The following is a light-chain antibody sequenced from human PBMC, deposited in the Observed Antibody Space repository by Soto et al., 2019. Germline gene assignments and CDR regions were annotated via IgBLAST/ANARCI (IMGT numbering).Light chain of an antibody. V-gene: IGKV3-15*01. CDR2: GAS. CDR1: QSVSSN. J-gene: IGKJ5*01. Sequence: EIMMTQSPATLSVSPGERATLSCRASQSVSSNLAWYQQKPGQAPRLLIYGASTRATGIPAMFSGSGSGTEFTLTISSLQSEDFALYYCQQYNNWPLLITFGQGTRLEIK. CDR3: QQYNNWPLLIT.